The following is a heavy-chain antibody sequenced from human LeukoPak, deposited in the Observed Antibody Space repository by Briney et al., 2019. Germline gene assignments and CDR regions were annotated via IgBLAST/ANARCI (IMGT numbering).Heavy chain of an antibody. Sequence: PGGSLRLSCAASGFTFNSYAMSWVRQAPGKGLEWVSAISGSSGSTYYADSVKGRFTISRDNSKNTLYLQMNSLRAEDTAIYYCAKHWVGFGTTTTFDYWGQGTLVTVSS. CDR2: ISGSSGST. J-gene: IGHJ4*02. CDR3: AKHWVGFGTTTTFDY. D-gene: IGHD2/OR15-2a*01. CDR1: GFTFNSYA. V-gene: IGHV3-23*01.